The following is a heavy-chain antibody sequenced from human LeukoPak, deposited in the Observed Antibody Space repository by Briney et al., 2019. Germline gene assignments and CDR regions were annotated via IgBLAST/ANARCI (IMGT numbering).Heavy chain of an antibody. D-gene: IGHD5-18*01. V-gene: IGHV1-2*02. Sequence: ASVKVSCKASGYTFTSYYMHWVRQAPGQGLEWMGWINPNSDTNYAQKFQGGVTMTRDTSISTAYMELSSLRSDDTAMYYCAKDTGDFNLGDHWGQGTQVTVSS. CDR3: AKDTGDFNLGDH. J-gene: IGHJ4*02. CDR1: GYTFTSYY. CDR2: INPNSDT.